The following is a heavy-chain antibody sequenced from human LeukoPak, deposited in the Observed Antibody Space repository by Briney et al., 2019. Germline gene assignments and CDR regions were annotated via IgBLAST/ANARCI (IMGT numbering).Heavy chain of an antibody. CDR1: GGSISSSSYY. V-gene: IGHV4-30-2*01. Sequence: SETLSLTCTVSGGSISSSSYYWGWIRQPPGKGLEWIGYIYHSGSTYYNPSLKSRVTISVDRSKNQFSLKLSSVTAADTAVYYCARETPGAYCGGDCYNDAFDIWGQGTMVTVSS. CDR2: IYHSGST. J-gene: IGHJ3*02. D-gene: IGHD2-21*02. CDR3: ARETPGAYCGGDCYNDAFDI.